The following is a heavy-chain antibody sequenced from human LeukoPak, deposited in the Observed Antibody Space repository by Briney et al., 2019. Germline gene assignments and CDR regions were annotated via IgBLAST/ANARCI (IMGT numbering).Heavy chain of an antibody. CDR3: ARHGRWVGPAGY. Sequence: SETLSLTCTVSGGSISSYYWSWIRQPPGKGLEWTGYIYHSGSTNYNPSLKSRVTISVDTSKNQFSLKLSSVTAADTAVYYCARHGRWVGPAGYWGQGTLVTVSS. CDR1: GGSISSYY. V-gene: IGHV4-59*08. CDR2: IYHSGST. J-gene: IGHJ4*02. D-gene: IGHD4-23*01.